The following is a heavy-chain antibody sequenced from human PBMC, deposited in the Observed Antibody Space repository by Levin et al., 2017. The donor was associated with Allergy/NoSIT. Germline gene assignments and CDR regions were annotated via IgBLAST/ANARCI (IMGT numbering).Heavy chain of an antibody. D-gene: IGHD4-17*01. CDR2: IYYSGST. V-gene: IGHV4-30-4*01. J-gene: IGHJ4*02. CDR1: GGSISSGDYY. CDR3: ARDYDYGDHALDY. Sequence: SETLSLTCTVSGGSISSGDYYWSWIRQPPGKGLEWIGYIYYSGSTYYNPSLKSRVTISVDTSKNQFSLKLSSVTAADTAVYYCARDYDYGDHALDYWGQGTLVTVSS.